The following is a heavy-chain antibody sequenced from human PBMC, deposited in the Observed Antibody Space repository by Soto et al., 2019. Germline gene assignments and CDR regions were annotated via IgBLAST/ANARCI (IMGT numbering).Heavy chain of an antibody. J-gene: IGHJ5*02. Sequence: LTLTCAVYGGSFSGYYWSWIRQPPGKGLEWIGEINHSGSTNCNPSLKSRVTISVDTSKNQFSQKLSSVTAADTAVYYCARGRFCSSTSCHMDWFDPWGQGILVTVSS. CDR1: GGSFSGYY. V-gene: IGHV4-34*01. CDR3: ARGRFCSSTSCHMDWFDP. D-gene: IGHD2-2*02. CDR2: INHSGST.